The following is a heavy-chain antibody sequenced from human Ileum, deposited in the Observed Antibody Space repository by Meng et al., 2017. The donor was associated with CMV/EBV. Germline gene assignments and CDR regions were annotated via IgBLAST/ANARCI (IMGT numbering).Heavy chain of an antibody. Sequence: GSLRLSCTVSGGSISSSSYYWGWIRQPPGKGLEWIGSIYYSGSTNYNPPLKSRLTISVDTSQNQFSLILNSLTAADTAVYYCARSCVLGYCSTTSGGAFDPWGQGTLVTVSS. D-gene: IGHD2-15*01. CDR2: IYYSGST. CDR3: ARSCVLGYCSTTSGGAFDP. CDR1: GGSISSSSYY. V-gene: IGHV4-39*07. J-gene: IGHJ5*02.